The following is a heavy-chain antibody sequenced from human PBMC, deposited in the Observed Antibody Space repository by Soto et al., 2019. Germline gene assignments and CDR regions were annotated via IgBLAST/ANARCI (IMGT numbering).Heavy chain of an antibody. CDR2: IYYSGST. Sequence: TSETLSLTCTVSGGSISSYYWSWIRQPPGKGLEWIGYIYYSGSTNYNPSLKSRVTISVDTSKNQFSLKLSSVTAADTAVYYCARTRGDILTGYYLYWGQGTPVTVSS. V-gene: IGHV4-59*08. CDR1: GGSISSYY. J-gene: IGHJ4*02. D-gene: IGHD3-9*01. CDR3: ARTRGDILTGYYLY.